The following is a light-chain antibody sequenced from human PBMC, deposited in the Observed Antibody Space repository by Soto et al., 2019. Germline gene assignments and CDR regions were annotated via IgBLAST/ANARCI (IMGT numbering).Light chain of an antibody. CDR1: NSDFGTYNL. CDR2: EVS. J-gene: IGLJ3*02. Sequence: QSALTQPASVSASPGQSITISCTGTNSDFGTYNLVSWYQHHPGKAPKLIIYEVSKRPSGVSNRFSASKSGNTASLTISGLQADDSADYYCSSYANNRVFGGGTKLTVL. V-gene: IGLV2-23*02. CDR3: SSYANNRV.